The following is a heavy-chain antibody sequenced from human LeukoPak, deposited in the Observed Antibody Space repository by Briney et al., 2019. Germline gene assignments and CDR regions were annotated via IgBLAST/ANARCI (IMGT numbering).Heavy chain of an antibody. CDR2: ISWNSGSI. J-gene: IGHJ4*02. V-gene: IGHV3-9*01. Sequence: GGSLRLSCAASGFTFSSYAMHWVRQAPGKGLEWVSGISWNSGSIGYADSVKGRFTISRDNAKNSLYLQMNSLRAEDTALYYCAKDITYYYDSSGYFDYWAREPWSPSPQ. CDR1: GFTFSSYA. D-gene: IGHD3-22*01. CDR3: AKDITYYYDSSGYFDY.